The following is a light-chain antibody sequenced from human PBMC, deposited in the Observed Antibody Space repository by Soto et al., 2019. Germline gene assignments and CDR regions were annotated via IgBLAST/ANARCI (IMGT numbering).Light chain of an antibody. V-gene: IGKV3-15*01. CDR2: GAS. CDR3: QQYDNWPPGIT. CDR1: KSFSSS. Sequence: EIVLTQCPGTLSLSPGERATLSCRASKSFSSSFLAWYQQKPGQAPRLLIYGASTRASGCPARFTGSGSGTEFTLTISSLQSEDFALYYCQQYDNWPPGITFGQGTRLEIK. J-gene: IGKJ5*01.